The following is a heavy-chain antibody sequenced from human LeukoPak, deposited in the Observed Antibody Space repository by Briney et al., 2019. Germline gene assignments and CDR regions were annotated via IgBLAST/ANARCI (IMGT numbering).Heavy chain of an antibody. Sequence: SETLSLTCTVSGGSISSYYWSWIRQPPGKGLEWIGYIYYSGSTNYNPSLKSRVTISVDTSKNQFSLKLSSVTAADTAVYFCARGMSAAYDYNWFDDWGQGTLVTVSS. D-gene: IGHD5-12*01. J-gene: IGHJ5*02. CDR3: ARGMSAAYDYNWFDD. CDR1: GGSISSYY. CDR2: IYYSGST. V-gene: IGHV4-59*01.